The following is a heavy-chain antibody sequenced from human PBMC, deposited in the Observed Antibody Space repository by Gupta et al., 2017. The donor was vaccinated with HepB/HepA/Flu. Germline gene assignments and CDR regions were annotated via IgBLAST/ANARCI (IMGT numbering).Heavy chain of an antibody. CDR3: ARAGTEYSSSFDAFDI. CDR1: GGSISSGGYS. J-gene: IGHJ3*02. Sequence: QLQLQESGSGLVKPSQTLSLTCAVSGGSISSGGYSWSWIRQPPGKGLEWIGYIYHSGSTYYNPSLKSRVTISVDRSKNQFSLKLSSVTAADTAVYYCARAGTEYSSSFDAFDIWGQGTMVTVSS. D-gene: IGHD6-6*01. V-gene: IGHV4-30-2*01. CDR2: IYHSGST.